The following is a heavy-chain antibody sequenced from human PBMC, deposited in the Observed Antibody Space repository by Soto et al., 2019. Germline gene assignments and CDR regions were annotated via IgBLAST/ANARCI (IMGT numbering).Heavy chain of an antibody. J-gene: IGHJ4*02. V-gene: IGHV1-18*01. CDR1: GYTFTSYG. CDR3: ARVRDYGDYEARFDY. D-gene: IGHD4-17*01. Sequence: QVQLVQSGAEVKKPGASVKVSCKASGYTFTSYGISWVRQAPGQGLEWMGWISAYNGNTNYAQKLQGRVTMTTDTSTRTAYMELRSLRSDDTAVYYCARVRDYGDYEARFDYWGQGTLVTVSS. CDR2: ISAYNGNT.